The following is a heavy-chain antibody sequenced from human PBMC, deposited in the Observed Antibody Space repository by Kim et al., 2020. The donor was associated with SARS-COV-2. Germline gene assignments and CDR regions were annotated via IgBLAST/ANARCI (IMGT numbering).Heavy chain of an antibody. CDR3: ARGRYYYDSSGYYFY. Sequence: PSLESRVTISVDTSKNQFSLKLSSVTAADTAVYYCARGRYYYDSSGYYFYWGQGTLVTVSS. D-gene: IGHD3-22*01. V-gene: IGHV4-34*01. J-gene: IGHJ4*02.